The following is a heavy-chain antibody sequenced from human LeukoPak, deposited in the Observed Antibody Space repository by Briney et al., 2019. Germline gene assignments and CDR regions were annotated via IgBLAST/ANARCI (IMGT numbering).Heavy chain of an antibody. CDR2: IYSGGST. CDR1: GFTVSSNF. CDR3: ARGGGIAVAGSFDY. V-gene: IGHV3-66*01. Sequence: GGSLRLSCAASGFTVSSNFMSWVRQAPGKGLEWVSVIYSGGSTYYADSVKGRFIISRDNSKNTLYLQINSLRADDTAMYYCARGGGIAVAGSFDYWGQGTLVTVSS. D-gene: IGHD6-19*01. J-gene: IGHJ4*02.